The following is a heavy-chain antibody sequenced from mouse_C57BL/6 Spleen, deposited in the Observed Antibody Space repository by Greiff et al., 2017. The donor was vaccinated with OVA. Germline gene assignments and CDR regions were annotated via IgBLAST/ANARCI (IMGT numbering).Heavy chain of an antibody. CDR1: GYSITSGYY. CDR2: ISYDGSN. D-gene: IGHD2-4*01. V-gene: IGHV3-6*01. Sequence: DVKLQESGPGLVKPSQSLSLTCSVTGYSITSGYYWNWIRQFPGNKLEWMGYISYDGSNNYNPSLKNRISITRDTSKNQFFLKLNSVTTEDTATYYCARDDYLYWYFDVWGTGTTVTVSS. CDR3: ARDDYLYWYFDV. J-gene: IGHJ1*03.